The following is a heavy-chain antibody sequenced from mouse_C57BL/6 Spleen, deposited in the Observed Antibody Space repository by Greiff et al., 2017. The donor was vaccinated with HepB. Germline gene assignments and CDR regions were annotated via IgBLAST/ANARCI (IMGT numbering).Heavy chain of an antibody. V-gene: IGHV14-4*01. CDR3: TSYGSSRRFAY. Sequence: EVQLQQSGAELVRPGASVKLSCTASGFNIKDDYMHWVKQRPEQGLEWIGWIDPENGDTEYASKFQGKATITADTSSNTAYLQLSSLTSEDTAVYYCTSYGSSRRFAYWGQGTLVTVSA. CDR2: IDPENGDT. D-gene: IGHD1-1*01. CDR1: GFNIKDDY. J-gene: IGHJ3*01.